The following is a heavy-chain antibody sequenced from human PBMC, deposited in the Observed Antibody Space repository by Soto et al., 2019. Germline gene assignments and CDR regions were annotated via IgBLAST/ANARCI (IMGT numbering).Heavy chain of an antibody. CDR3: SRTLEMRNGMDV. V-gene: IGHV2-26*01. J-gene: IGHJ6*02. CDR2: ILSNDEK. CDR1: GVSLITGKMG. Sequence: QVTLKESGPVLVKPTETLTLTCTVSGVSLITGKMGVSWIRQPPGKALEWLAHILSNDEKSYSTSLKTTLTISTDTSKTQVVLTMTNMGPVDTATYDCSRTLEMRNGMDVWGQGTTVTVSS.